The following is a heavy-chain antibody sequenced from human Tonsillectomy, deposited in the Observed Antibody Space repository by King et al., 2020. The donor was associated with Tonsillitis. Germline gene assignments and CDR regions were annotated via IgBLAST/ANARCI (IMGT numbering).Heavy chain of an antibody. D-gene: IGHD1-14*01. Sequence: QLVQSGAEVKKPGASVKVSCKASGYTLSSHGISWVRQAPGQGLEWMGWISSYNGNANYAQKFQGRVIMTTETSTSTTYMELRSLRSDDTAIYYCARETGSSYWYFDLWGRGTLVTVSS. CDR3: ARETGSSYWYFDL. CDR2: ISSYNGNA. V-gene: IGHV1-18*01. J-gene: IGHJ2*01. CDR1: GYTLSSHG.